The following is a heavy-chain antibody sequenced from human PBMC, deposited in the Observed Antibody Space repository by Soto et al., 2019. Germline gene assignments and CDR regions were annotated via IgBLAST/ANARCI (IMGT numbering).Heavy chain of an antibody. D-gene: IGHD2-8*01. J-gene: IGHJ4*02. Sequence: EVQLLESGGGLVQPGGSLRLSCAASGFTFSSDAMSWVRQAPGKGLEWVSGINGGGVSTYYAEPVKGRFTISRDNSKNTVYLQMNSLRAEDTAVYYCAKSPRYCTNGLCYPVYYFDYWGQGSLVTVSS. CDR1: GFTFSSDA. CDR3: AKSPRYCTNGLCYPVYYFDY. V-gene: IGHV3-23*01. CDR2: INGGGVST.